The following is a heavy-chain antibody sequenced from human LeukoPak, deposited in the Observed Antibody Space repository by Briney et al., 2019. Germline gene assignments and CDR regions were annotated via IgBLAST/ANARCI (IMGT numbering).Heavy chain of an antibody. CDR3: ARDRAGGLRFVEWLSAFDY. Sequence: SETLSLTCSVSDDSITMYYWTWIRQPPGKGLEWIGYVDHTGSTNFNPSLKSRVTISVDTSKNQFSLKLSSVTAADTAVYYCARDRAGGLRFVEWLSAFDYWGQGTLVTVSS. CDR2: VDHTGST. J-gene: IGHJ4*02. V-gene: IGHV4-59*12. CDR1: DDSITMYY. D-gene: IGHD3-3*01.